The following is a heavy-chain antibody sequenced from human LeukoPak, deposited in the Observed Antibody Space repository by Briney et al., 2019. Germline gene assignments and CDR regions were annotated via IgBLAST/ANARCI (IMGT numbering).Heavy chain of an antibody. CDR1: GYTFTSYD. CDR2: MNPNSGNT. CDR3: ARGLSLAVAMDV. J-gene: IGHJ6*04. D-gene: IGHD6-19*01. V-gene: IGHV1-8*03. Sequence: ASVKVSCKASGYTFTSYDINWVRQATGQGLEWMGWMNPNSGNTGYAQKFQGRVTITRNTSISTAYMELSSLRSEDTAVYYCARGLSLAVAMDVWGKGTTVTISS.